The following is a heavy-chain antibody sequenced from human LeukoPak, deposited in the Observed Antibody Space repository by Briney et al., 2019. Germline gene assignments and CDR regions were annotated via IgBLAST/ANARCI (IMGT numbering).Heavy chain of an antibody. D-gene: IGHD3-16*01. J-gene: IGHJ4*02. CDR2: IRSKANSYAT. V-gene: IGHV3-73*01. CDR1: GFTFSGSA. CDR3: TIITGEDFDH. Sequence: GGSLRLSCAASGFTFSGSAMHWVRQASGKGLEWVGRIRSKANSYATAYAASVKGRFTISRDDSKNTAYLQMNSLKTEDTAVYYCTIITGEDFDHWGQGTLVTVSS.